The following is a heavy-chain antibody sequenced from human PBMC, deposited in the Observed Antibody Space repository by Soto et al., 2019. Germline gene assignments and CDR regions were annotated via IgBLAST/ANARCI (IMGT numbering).Heavy chain of an antibody. V-gene: IGHV4-31*03. Sequence: QVQLQESGPGLVKPSQTLSLTCTVSGGSISSGGYYWSWIRQHPGKGLEWIGYIYYSVSTYYNPSLQSRVTISVDTSKNQFSLKLSSVTAADTVVYYCARVANYYDSSGYFLFDYWGQGTLVTVSS. CDR1: GGSISSGGYY. CDR3: ARVANYYDSSGYFLFDY. CDR2: IYYSVST. J-gene: IGHJ4*02. D-gene: IGHD3-22*01.